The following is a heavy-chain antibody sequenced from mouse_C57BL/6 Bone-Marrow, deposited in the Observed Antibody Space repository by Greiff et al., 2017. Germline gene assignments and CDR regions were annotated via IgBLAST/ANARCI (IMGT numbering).Heavy chain of an antibody. CDR1: GYTFTSYW. V-gene: IGHV1-69*01. J-gene: IGHJ2*01. CDR2: IDPSDSYT. CDR3: ARAGY. Sequence: QVQLQQPGAELVMPGASVKLSCKASGYTFTSYWMHWVKQRPGRGLEWIGEIDPSDSYTNYTQKFKGKSTLTVDKSSSTAYMQLSSLTSEDSAVSYCARAGYWGQGTTLTVSS.